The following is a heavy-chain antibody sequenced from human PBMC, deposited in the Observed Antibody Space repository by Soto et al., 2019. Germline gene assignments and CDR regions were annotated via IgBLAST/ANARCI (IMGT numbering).Heavy chain of an antibody. CDR2: IIPILGIA. D-gene: IGHD3-10*01. V-gene: IGHV1-69*02. J-gene: IGHJ5*02. CDR1: GGTFSSYT. CDR3: ERTLTTMVRGVLWFDP. Sequence: QVQLVQSGAEVKKPGSSVKVSCKASGGTFSSYTISWVRQAPGQGLEWMGRIIPILGIANYAQKFQGRVTITADKSTSTAYMELSSLRSEDTAVYYCERTLTTMVRGVLWFDPWGQGTLVTVSS.